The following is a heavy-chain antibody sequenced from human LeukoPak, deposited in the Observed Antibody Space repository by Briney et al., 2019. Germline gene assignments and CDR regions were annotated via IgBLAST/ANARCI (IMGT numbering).Heavy chain of an antibody. Sequence: SDTLSLTCTVCGGSISRYCWLWHRQPPGKGLEWIGYIYYSGSTNYNPSLKSRVTISVDTSKNQFSLKLSSVTAADTAVYYCARGDGDYGLIDYWGQGSLVTVSS. J-gene: IGHJ4*02. V-gene: IGHV4-59*07. CDR1: GGSISRYC. CDR2: IYYSGST. D-gene: IGHD4-17*01. CDR3: ARGDGDYGLIDY.